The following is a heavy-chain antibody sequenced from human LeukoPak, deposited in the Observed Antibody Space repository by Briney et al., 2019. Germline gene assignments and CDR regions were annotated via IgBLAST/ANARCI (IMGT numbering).Heavy chain of an antibody. D-gene: IGHD3-10*01. CDR1: GSTFSSYA. J-gene: IGHJ3*02. Sequence: PGGSLRLSCAASGSTFSSYAMHWVRQAPGKGLEWVAVISYDGSNKYYADSVKGRFTISRDNSKNTLYLQMNSLRAEDTAVYYCAREPMVRGVIPLTGVFDIWGQGTMVTVSS. CDR2: ISYDGSNK. V-gene: IGHV3-30-3*01. CDR3: AREPMVRGVIPLTGVFDI.